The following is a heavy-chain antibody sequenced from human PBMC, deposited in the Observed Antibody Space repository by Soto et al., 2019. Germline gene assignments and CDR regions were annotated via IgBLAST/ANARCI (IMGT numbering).Heavy chain of an antibody. D-gene: IGHD6-13*01. CDR3: ARSRTQQLYLWFDP. CDR2: ISSSSSTI. V-gene: IGHV3-48*01. CDR1: GFTFSSYS. Sequence: GGSLRLSCAASGFTFSSYSMNWVRQAPGKGLEWVSYISSSSSTIYYADSVKGRFTISRDNAKNSLYLQMNSLRAEDTAVYYCARSRTQQLYLWFDPWGQGTLVTVSS. J-gene: IGHJ5*02.